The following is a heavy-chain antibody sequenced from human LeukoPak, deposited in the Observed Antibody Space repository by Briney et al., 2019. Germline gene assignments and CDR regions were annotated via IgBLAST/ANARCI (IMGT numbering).Heavy chain of an antibody. J-gene: IGHJ6*02. D-gene: IGHD2-8*01. CDR1: GFTFSSYG. CDR2: IWYDGSNK. Sequence: GGSLRLSCAASGFTFSSYGMHWVRQAPGKGLEWVAVIWYDGSNKYYADSVKGRFTISRDNSKNTLYLQMNSLRAEDTAVYYCARDQFNGVSDYYYYYGMDVWGQGTTVTVSS. V-gene: IGHV3-33*01. CDR3: ARDQFNGVSDYYYYYGMDV.